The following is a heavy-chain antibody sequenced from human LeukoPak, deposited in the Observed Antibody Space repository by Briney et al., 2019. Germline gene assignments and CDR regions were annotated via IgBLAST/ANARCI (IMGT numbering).Heavy chain of an antibody. Sequence: PGGSLRLSCAASGFTFSSYGIHWVRQAPGKGLEWVAVIWYDGSNKYYADSVKGRFTISRDNSKNTLYLQMNSLRAEDTAVYYCARRIRDSGWSDGGMDVWGQGTTVTDSS. D-gene: IGHD6-19*01. CDR1: GFTFSSYG. J-gene: IGHJ6*02. V-gene: IGHV3-33*01. CDR2: IWYDGSNK. CDR3: ARRIRDSGWSDGGMDV.